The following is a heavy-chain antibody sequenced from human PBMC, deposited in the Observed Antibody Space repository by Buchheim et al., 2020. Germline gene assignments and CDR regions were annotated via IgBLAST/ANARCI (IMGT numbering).Heavy chain of an antibody. CDR2: ISYDGSNK. V-gene: IGHV3-30*18. J-gene: IGHJ4*02. CDR3: AKDRRFRYCSSTSCYRLGVSDY. CDR1: GFTFSSYG. D-gene: IGHD2-2*02. Sequence: QVQLVESGGGVVQPGRSLRLSCAASGFTFSSYGMHWVRQAPGKGLEWVAVISYDGSNKYYADSVKGRFTISRDNSKNTLYLQMNSLRAEYTAVYYWAKDRRFRYCSSTSCYRLGVSDYWGQGTL.